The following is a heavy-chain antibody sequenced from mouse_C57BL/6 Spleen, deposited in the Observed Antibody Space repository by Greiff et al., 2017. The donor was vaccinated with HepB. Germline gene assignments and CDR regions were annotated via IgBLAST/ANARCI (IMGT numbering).Heavy chain of an antibody. CDR2: IYPGDGDT. D-gene: IGHD4-1*01. J-gene: IGHJ2*01. V-gene: IGHV1-82*01. CDR1: GYAFSSSW. CDR3: AMNWDEDY. Sequence: VQLQQSGPELVKPGASVKISCKASGYAFSSSWMNWVKQRPGKGLEWIGRIYPGDGDTNYNGKFKGKATLTADKSSSTAYMQLSSLTSEYSAVYFCAMNWDEDYWGQGTTLTVSS.